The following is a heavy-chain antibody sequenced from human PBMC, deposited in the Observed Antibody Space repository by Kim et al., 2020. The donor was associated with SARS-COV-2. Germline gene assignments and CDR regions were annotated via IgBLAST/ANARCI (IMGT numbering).Heavy chain of an antibody. V-gene: IGHV5-51*01. Sequence: PSFQGQVTISADKSISTAYLQWSSLKASDTAMYYCARNYPQLGGFVFFDYWGQGTLVTVSS. J-gene: IGHJ4*02. D-gene: IGHD6-6*01. CDR3: ARNYPQLGGFVFFDY.